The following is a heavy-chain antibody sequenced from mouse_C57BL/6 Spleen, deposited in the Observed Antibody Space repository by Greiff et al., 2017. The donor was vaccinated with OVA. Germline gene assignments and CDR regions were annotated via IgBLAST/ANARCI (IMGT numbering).Heavy chain of an antibody. CDR1: GYTFTDYE. CDR2: IDPETGGT. J-gene: IGHJ3*01. D-gene: IGHD2-1*01. Sequence: QVQLKQSGAELVRPGASVTLSCKASGYTFTDYEMHWVKQTPVHGLEWIGAIDPETGGTAYNQKFKGKAILTADKSSSTAYMELRSLTSEDSAVYYCTDPIYYGNYGFAYWGQGTLVTVSA. CDR3: TDPIYYGNYGFAY. V-gene: IGHV1-15*01.